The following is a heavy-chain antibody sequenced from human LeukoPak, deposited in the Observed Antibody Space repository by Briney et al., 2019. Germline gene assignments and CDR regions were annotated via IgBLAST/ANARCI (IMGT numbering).Heavy chain of an antibody. CDR1: GYTFTSYV. CDR3: ARVARQQLGYYFDY. CDR2: IGAYNGNT. Sequence: ASEKVSCKASGYTFTSYVISWVGQAPGQGLEWMGWIGAYNGNTNYAQKLQGTVTMTTAPSTSTAYMELRSLRSDDTAVYYCARVARQQLGYYFDYWGQGTLVTVSS. V-gene: IGHV1-18*01. D-gene: IGHD6-13*01. J-gene: IGHJ4*02.